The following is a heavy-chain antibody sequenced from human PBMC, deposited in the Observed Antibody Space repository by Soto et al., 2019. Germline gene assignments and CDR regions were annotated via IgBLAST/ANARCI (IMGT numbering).Heavy chain of an antibody. Sequence: SETLSLTCTVSGDTISTFYWGWMRQSPGKELEWIGYVYYTGSTNYNPSLKSRVPISVDRSKNQFSLKLTSANAADTAVYYCARGRTVRNYADDSSDYFYFFDYWGQGTQVTVS. CDR2: VYYTGST. V-gene: IGHV4-59*01. CDR1: GDTISTFY. D-gene: IGHD3-22*01. J-gene: IGHJ4*02. CDR3: ARGRTVRNYADDSSDYFYFFDY.